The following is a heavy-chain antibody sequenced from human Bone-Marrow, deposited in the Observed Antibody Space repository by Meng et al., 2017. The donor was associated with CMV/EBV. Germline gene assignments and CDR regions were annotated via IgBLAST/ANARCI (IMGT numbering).Heavy chain of an antibody. D-gene: IGHD3-10*01. CDR3: AKNGPGWYSDY. J-gene: IGHJ4*02. CDR1: GFTFSTYA. Sequence: GESLKISCAASGFTFSTYAMSWVRQAPGKGLEWVSVIYSGDDSTHYADSVKGRFTISRDNSKNTLYLQMDSLRAEDTAIYYCAKNGPGWYSDYWGQGALVTVSS. CDR2: IYSGDDST. V-gene: IGHV3-23*03.